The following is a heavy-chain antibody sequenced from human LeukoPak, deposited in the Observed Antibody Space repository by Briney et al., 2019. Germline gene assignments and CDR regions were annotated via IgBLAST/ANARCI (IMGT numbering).Heavy chain of an antibody. CDR1: GDSFTNNW. J-gene: IGHJ2*01. CDR2: IYPAGSAV. Sequence: LGESLKISCQGSGDSFTNNWIGWVRQTPGKGLEWMGIIYPAGSAVRYSPSLEGQVTISADKSINTAYLQWSSLKASDSAIYFCARRTAAAYWYFDLWGRGTLVTVSS. V-gene: IGHV5-51*01. D-gene: IGHD6-25*01. CDR3: ARRTAAAYWYFDL.